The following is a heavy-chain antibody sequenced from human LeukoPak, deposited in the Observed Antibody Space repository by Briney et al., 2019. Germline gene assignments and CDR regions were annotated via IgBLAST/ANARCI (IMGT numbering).Heavy chain of an antibody. CDR3: AKKGQYNYGYYYFDY. J-gene: IGHJ4*02. D-gene: IGHD5-18*01. CDR1: GFTFSSYA. V-gene: IGHV3-23*01. CDR2: ISGSGGST. Sequence: GGSLRLSCAASGFTFSSYAMSWVRQAPGKGLEWVSAISGSGGSTYYADSVKGRFTISRDNSKNTLYLQMNSLRAEDTAVYYCAKKGQYNYGYYYFDYWGQGTLVTVSS.